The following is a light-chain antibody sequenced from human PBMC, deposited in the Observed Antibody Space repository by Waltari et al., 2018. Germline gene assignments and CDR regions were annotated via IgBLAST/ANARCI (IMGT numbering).Light chain of an antibody. CDR3: SSYAGYDILV. CDR2: EVS. V-gene: IGLV2-8*01. J-gene: IGLJ2*01. CDR1: SRDVGAYNT. Sequence: QSALTQPPSAAGSSGQSVTISSPGTSRDVGAYNTTSWYQQYPGKAPKLMIYEVSARPSGVPDRFSASKSGNTASLTVSGLQAEDEADYYCSSYAGYDILVFGGGTRLTVL.